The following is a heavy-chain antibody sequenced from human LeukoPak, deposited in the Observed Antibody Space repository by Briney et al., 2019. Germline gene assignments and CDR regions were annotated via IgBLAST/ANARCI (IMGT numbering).Heavy chain of an antibody. J-gene: IGHJ4*02. CDR2: INAGNGNT. CDR3: ARGIWSSHSVGYYFDF. Sequence: ASVKVSCKASGYTFTNYVVNWVRQAPGQRLEWMGWINAGNGNTKYSQEFQGRVTIIRDTSASTVYMELRSLTSEDMAVYYCARGIWSSHSVGYYFDFWGQGTLVTVSS. V-gene: IGHV1-3*03. D-gene: IGHD5/OR15-5a*01. CDR1: GYTFTNYV.